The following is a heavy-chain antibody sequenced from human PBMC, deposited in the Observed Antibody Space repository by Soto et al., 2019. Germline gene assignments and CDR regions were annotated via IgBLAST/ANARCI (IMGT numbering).Heavy chain of an antibody. CDR1: GGSISSGDYY. CDR3: ARALGSMFTGSSGYYSDY. D-gene: IGHD3-22*01. V-gene: IGHV4-30-4*01. J-gene: IGHJ4*02. CDR2: IYYSGST. Sequence: PSETLSLTCTVSGGSISSGDYYWSWIRQPPGKGLEWIGYIYYSGSTYYNPSLKSRVTISVDTSKSQFSLKLSSVTAADTAVYYCARALGSMFTGSSGYYSDYWGQGTRVTVAS.